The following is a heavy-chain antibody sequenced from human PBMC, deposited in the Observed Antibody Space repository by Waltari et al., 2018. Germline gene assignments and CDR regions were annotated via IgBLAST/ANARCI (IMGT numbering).Heavy chain of an antibody. CDR3: ARNPKVGFLEWSGASDWFDP. J-gene: IGHJ5*02. Sequence: QVQLVQSGAEVKKPGASVKVSCKASGYTFTSYGITWVRQAPGQGLEWMGWISAYNGNTNYAQKLQGRVTMTTDTSTSTAYMELRSLRSDDTAVYYCARNPKVGFLEWSGASDWFDPWGQGTLVTVSS. V-gene: IGHV1-18*01. D-gene: IGHD3-3*01. CDR2: ISAYNGNT. CDR1: GYTFTSYG.